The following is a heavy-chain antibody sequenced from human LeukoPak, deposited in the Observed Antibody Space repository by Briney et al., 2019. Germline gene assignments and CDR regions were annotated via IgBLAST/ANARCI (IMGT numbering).Heavy chain of an antibody. CDR1: GFTFSSYS. Sequence: GGSLRLSCAASGFTFSSYSMNWVRQAPGKGLEWVSSISSSSSYIYYADSVKGRFTISRDNAKNSLYLQMNSLRAEDTAVYYCARETGSGWPLDYWGQGTLVTVSS. CDR3: ARETGSGWPLDY. D-gene: IGHD6-19*01. J-gene: IGHJ4*02. V-gene: IGHV3-21*01. CDR2: ISSSSSYI.